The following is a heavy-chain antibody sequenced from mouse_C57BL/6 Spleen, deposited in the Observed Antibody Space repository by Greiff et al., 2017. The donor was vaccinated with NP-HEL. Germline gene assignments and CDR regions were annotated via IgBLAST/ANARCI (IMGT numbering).Heavy chain of an antibody. J-gene: IGHJ3*01. CDR1: GFTFSDYG. CDR3: ARDPAFAY. V-gene: IGHV5-17*01. Sequence: EVKLVESGGGLVKPGGSLKLSCAASGFTFSDYGMHWVRQAPEKGLEWVAYISSGSSTISYADTVKGRFTISRDNAKNTLFLQMTGLRAEDTGMYYCARDPAFAYWGQGTLVTVSA. CDR2: ISSGSSTI.